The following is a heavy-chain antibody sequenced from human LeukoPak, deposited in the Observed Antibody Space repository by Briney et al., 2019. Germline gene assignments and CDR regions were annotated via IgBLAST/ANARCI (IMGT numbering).Heavy chain of an antibody. V-gene: IGHV3-30*03. CDR2: ISYDGSNK. J-gene: IGHJ4*02. CDR3: ATLRFGSGSYYADY. CDR1: GFTFSSYA. Sequence: GGSLRLSCAASGFTFSSYAMSWVRQAPGKGLEWVSIISYDGSNKYYADSVKGRFTISRDNSQSTLYLQMNSLRTEDTAIYFCATLRFGSGSYYADYWGQGTQVIVSS. D-gene: IGHD3-10*01.